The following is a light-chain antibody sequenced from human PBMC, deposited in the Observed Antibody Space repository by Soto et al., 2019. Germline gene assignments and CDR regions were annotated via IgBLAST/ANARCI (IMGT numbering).Light chain of an antibody. Sequence: QSALAQPASVSGSPGQSIAISCTGTSSVVGRYNYVSWFQQHPGKAPKLMIYDVSNRPPGVSDRFSGSKSGNTASLTISGLQAEDEADYYCSSYTCSNTFVFGTGTKVTVL. V-gene: IGLV2-14*01. CDR3: SSYTCSNTFV. CDR1: SSVVGRYNY. J-gene: IGLJ1*01. CDR2: DVS.